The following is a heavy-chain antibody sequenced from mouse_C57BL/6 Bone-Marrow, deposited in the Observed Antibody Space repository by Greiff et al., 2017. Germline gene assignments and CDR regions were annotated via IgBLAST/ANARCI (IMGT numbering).Heavy chain of an antibody. Sequence: VQLQQSGAELVRPGTSVKVSCKASGYAFTNYLIEWVKQRPGQGLEWIGVINPGSGGTNYNEKFKGKATLTADKSSSTADMQLSSLTSEDSAVYFCARSMGDYWGQGTSVTGSS. CDR3: ARSMGDY. CDR2: INPGSGGT. CDR1: GYAFTNYL. J-gene: IGHJ4*01. V-gene: IGHV1-54*01. D-gene: IGHD1-1*02.